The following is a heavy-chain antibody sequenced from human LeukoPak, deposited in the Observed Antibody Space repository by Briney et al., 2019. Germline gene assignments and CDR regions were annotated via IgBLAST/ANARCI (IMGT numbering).Heavy chain of an antibody. D-gene: IGHD6-13*01. CDR2: IYSGGST. J-gene: IGHJ1*01. CDR3: AREAAAGQYFQH. Sequence: GGSLRLSCAASGFTFSNAWMSWVRQAPGKGLEWVSVIYSGGSTYYADSVKGRFTISRDNSKNTLYLQMNSLRSEDTAVYYCAREAAAGQYFQHWGQGTLVTVSS. V-gene: IGHV3-53*05. CDR1: GFTFSNAW.